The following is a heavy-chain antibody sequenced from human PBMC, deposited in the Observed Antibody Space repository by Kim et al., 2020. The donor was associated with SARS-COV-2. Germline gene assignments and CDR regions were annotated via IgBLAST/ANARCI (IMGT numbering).Heavy chain of an antibody. V-gene: IGHV2-5*02. Sequence: SGPTLVNPTQTLTLTCTFSGFSLSTSGVGVGWIRQPPGKALEWLALIYWDDDKRYSPSLKSRLTITKDTSKNQVVLTMTNMDPVDTATYYCAHTGIVVVTRRWAFDIWGQGTMVTVSS. CDR2: IYWDDDK. D-gene: IGHD3-22*01. J-gene: IGHJ3*02. CDR3: AHTGIVVVTRRWAFDI. CDR1: GFSLSTSGVG.